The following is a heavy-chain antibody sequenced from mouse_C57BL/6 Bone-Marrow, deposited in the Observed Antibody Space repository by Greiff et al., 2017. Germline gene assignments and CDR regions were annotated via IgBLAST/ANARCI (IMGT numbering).Heavy chain of an antibody. CDR3: ARVAYSGPY. D-gene: IGHD2-12*01. Sequence: QVQLQQSGAELARPGASVKLSCKASGYTFTSYGISWVKQRTGQGLEWIGEISPRSGNTYYNEKFKGKATLTADKSSSTAYRELRSLTSEDSAVYFCARVAYSGPYWGQGTLVTVSA. J-gene: IGHJ3*01. CDR1: GYTFTSYG. CDR2: ISPRSGNT. V-gene: IGHV1-81*01.